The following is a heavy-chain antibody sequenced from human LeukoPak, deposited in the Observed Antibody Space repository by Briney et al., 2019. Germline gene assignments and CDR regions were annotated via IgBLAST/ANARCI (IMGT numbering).Heavy chain of an antibody. D-gene: IGHD1-14*01. CDR2: INPNSGGT. J-gene: IGHJ5*02. V-gene: IGHV1-2*02. Sequence: ASMKVSCKASGYTFTGYYMHWVRQAPGQGLEWMGWINPNSGGTNYAQKFQGRVTMTRDTSISTAYMELSRLRSDDTAVYYCARSARTPENWFDPWGQGTLVTVSS. CDR1: GYTFTGYY. CDR3: ARSARTPENWFDP.